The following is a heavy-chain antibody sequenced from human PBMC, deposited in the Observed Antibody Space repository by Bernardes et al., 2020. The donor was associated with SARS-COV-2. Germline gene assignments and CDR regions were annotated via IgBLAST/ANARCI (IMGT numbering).Heavy chain of an antibody. CDR2: ISEDGSST. CDR3: ARARGYTSGPPNWFDP. V-gene: IGHV3-74*01. Sequence: GGSLRLSCAASGFTFNSYYIHWVRQVPDKGLVWVSRISEDGSSTNYADSVKGRFAISRDNARNTVYLQMNSLRDEDTAVYYCARARGYTSGPPNWFDPWGQGTLVTVSS. D-gene: IGHD5-18*01. J-gene: IGHJ5*02. CDR1: GFTFNSYY.